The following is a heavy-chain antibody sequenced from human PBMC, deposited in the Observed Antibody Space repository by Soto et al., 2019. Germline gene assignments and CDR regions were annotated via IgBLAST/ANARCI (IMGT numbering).Heavy chain of an antibody. D-gene: IGHD3-10*01. V-gene: IGHV1-69*01. CDR2: IIPIFGTA. J-gene: IGHJ6*02. Sequence: QVQLVQSGAEVKKPGSSVKVSCKASGGTFTSYTINWVRQAPGQGLEWMGGIIPIFGTANYAQKFQGRVTITADESTNTAYMELSSLRSEDTAVYYCAREGDSGGCHYYAMDDWGQGTMVTVSS. CDR1: GGTFTSYT. CDR3: AREGDSGGCHYYAMDD.